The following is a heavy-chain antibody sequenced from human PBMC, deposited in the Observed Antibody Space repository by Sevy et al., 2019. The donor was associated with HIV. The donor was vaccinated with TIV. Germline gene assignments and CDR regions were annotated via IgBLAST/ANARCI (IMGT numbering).Heavy chain of an antibody. CDR2: INPNDGVT. D-gene: IGHD1-1*01. Sequence: ASVKVSCKASGYTFTDYYIHWVRQAPGQGLEWMAWINPNDGVTNYAQRFQCGVTVTRDTSISTAYMELRRLRFDDTAIYYCARLTTMPTSDLYGMDVWGQGTTVTVSS. J-gene: IGHJ6*02. CDR3: ARLTTMPTSDLYGMDV. CDR1: GYTFTDYY. V-gene: IGHV1-2*02.